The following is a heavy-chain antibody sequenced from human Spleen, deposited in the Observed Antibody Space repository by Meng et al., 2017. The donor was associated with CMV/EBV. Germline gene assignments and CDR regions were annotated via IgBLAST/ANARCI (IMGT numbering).Heavy chain of an antibody. Sequence: GVSLSTNAVGVGWIRQPPGKALEWLALIYWDDDKRYSPSLKSRLTITKDTSKNQVVLTMTNMDPVDTATYYCAHRPLITTWYYFDYWGQGTLVTVSS. J-gene: IGHJ4*02. CDR3: AHRPLITTWYYFDY. V-gene: IGHV2-5*02. CDR1: GVSLSTNAVG. D-gene: IGHD1-14*01. CDR2: IYWDDDK.